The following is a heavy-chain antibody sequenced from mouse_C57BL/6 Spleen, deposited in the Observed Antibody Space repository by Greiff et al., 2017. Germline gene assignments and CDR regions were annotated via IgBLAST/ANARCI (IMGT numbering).Heavy chain of an antibody. V-gene: IGHV5-17*01. CDR1: GFTFSDYG. Sequence: DVMLVESGGGLVKPGGSLKLSCAASGFTFSDYGMHWVRQAPEKGLEWVAYISSGSSTIYYADTVKGRFTISRDNAKNTLFLQMTSLRSEDSAMYYCARGAMDYWGQGTSVTVSS. CDR3: ARGAMDY. CDR2: ISSGSSTI. J-gene: IGHJ4*01.